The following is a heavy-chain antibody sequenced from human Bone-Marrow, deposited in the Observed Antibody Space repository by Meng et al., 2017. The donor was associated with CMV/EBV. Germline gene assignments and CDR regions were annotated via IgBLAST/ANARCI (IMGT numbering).Heavy chain of an antibody. V-gene: IGHV3-30*04. CDR3: ARGGKCSSTSCYEYY. J-gene: IGHJ4*02. Sequence: GESLKISCAASGFTFSSYAMHWVRQAPGKGLEWVAVISYDGSNKYYADSVKGRFTISRDNAKNSLYLQMNSLRAEDTALYYCARGGKCSSTSCYEYYWGQGTLVTVSS. D-gene: IGHD2-2*01. CDR1: GFTFSSYA. CDR2: ISYDGSNK.